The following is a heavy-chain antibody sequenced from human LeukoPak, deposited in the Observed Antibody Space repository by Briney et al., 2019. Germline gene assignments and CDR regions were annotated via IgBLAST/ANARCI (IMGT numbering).Heavy chain of an antibody. CDR3: ALNWIGLLGGYFAP. J-gene: IGHJ4*02. Sequence: GGSLRLSCAASAFSFSDYNMNWVRQAPGKGLEWVSSITSTGSYIYYADSVKGRLTISRDNSKKMIYLQMNSLRAEDTAVYYCALNWIGLLGGYFAPGGQGPLAPVS. V-gene: IGHV3-21*04. D-gene: IGHD2/OR15-2a*01. CDR2: ITSTGSYI. CDR1: AFSFSDYN.